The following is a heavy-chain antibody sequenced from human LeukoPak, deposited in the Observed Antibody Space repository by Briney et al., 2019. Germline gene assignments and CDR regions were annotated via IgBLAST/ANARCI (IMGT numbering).Heavy chain of an antibody. D-gene: IGHD2-21*02. CDR3: ARHPDCGGDGVCYYGMDG. CDR2: VYSGGST. J-gene: IGHJ6*04. V-gene: IGHV3-53*01. Sequence: GGSLRLSCAASGFTVSSTYMSWVRQAPGKGLEWVSVVYSGGSTYYADSVKGRFTISSDNSKNTLYLQMNSLRAEDTAVYYCARHPDCGGDGVCYYGMDGWGKGTTVTVSS. CDR1: GFTVSSTY.